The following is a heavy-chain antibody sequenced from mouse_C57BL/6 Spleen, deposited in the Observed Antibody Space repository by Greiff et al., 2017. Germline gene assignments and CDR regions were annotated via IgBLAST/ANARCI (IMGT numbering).Heavy chain of an antibody. CDR2: ISPGSGST. V-gene: IGHV1-55*01. CDR3: AREVDSSAY. D-gene: IGHD3-2*01. J-gene: IGHJ3*01. CDR1: GYTFPSYW. Sequence: QVQLQQSGAELVKPGASVKMSCKASGYTFPSYWITWVKQRPGQGLEWIGDISPGSGSTNYNEKFKSKATLTVDTSSSTAYMQLSSLTSEDSAVYYCAREVDSSAYWGQGTLVTVSA.